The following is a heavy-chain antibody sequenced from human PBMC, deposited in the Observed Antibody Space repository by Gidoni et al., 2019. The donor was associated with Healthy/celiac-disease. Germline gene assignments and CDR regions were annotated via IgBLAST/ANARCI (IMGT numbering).Heavy chain of an antibody. CDR2: IIPILGIA. Sequence: QVQLVQSGAEVKKPGSSVKVSCKASGGTFSSYTISWVRQAPGQGLEWMGRIIPILGIANYAQKFQGRVTITADKSTSTAYMELSSLRSEDTAVYYCAREPGLYQFDYWGQGTLVTVSS. D-gene: IGHD2-2*01. CDR1: GGTFSSYT. J-gene: IGHJ4*02. V-gene: IGHV1-69*08. CDR3: AREPGLYQFDY.